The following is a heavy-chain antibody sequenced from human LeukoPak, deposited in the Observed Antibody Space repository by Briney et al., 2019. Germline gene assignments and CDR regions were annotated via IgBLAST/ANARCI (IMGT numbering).Heavy chain of an antibody. D-gene: IGHD5-18*01. V-gene: IGHV1-2*02. CDR2: INPNSGGT. CDR1: GYTFASYY. CDR3: ARSSSYGYSGYLT. Sequence: ASVKVSCKASGYTFASYYMHWVRQAPGQGLEWMGWINPNSGGTNYAQKFQGRVTMTRDTSISTAYMELSRLRSDDTAVYYCARSSSYGYSGYLTWGQGTLVTVSS. J-gene: IGHJ4*02.